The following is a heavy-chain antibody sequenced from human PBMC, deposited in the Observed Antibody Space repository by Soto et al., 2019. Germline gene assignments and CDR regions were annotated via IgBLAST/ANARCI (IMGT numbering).Heavy chain of an antibody. V-gene: IGHV4-4*07. CDR1: GGSISGFF. J-gene: IGHJ6*02. CDR2: VSASGST. Sequence: PXETLSLPCSVSGGSISGFFWTWVRQPPGMPLEGLGHVSASGSTVYNPSLQSRLTLSLDVSKNRFSLELTSVTAADTATYFCARGGSTHYYYGLDVWGQGTTVTVSS. D-gene: IGHD1-1*01. CDR3: ARGGSTHYYYGLDV.